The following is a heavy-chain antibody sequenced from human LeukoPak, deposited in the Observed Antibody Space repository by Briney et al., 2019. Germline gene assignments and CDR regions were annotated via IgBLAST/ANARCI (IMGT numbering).Heavy chain of an antibody. V-gene: IGHV3-48*04. Sequence: GSLRLSCAASGFTFSSFGMNWVRQAPGKGLEWVSYISSSSSTIYYADSVKGRFTISRDNAKNSLYLQMNSLRAEDTAVYYCAELGITMIGGVWGKGTTVTISS. CDR3: AELGITMIGGV. D-gene: IGHD3-10*02. J-gene: IGHJ6*04. CDR1: GFTFSSFG. CDR2: ISSSSSTI.